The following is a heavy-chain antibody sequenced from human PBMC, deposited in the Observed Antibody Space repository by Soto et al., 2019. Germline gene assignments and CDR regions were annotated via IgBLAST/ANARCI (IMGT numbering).Heavy chain of an antibody. J-gene: IGHJ6*02. CDR1: GFTFSNAW. V-gene: IGHV3-15*01. D-gene: IGHD3-10*01. Sequence: EVQLVESGGGLVKPGGSLRLSCAASGFTFSNAWMSWVRQAPGKGLEWVGRIKSKSDGGTTDYAAPVKGRFTISRDDSKNTLYLQMNSLKTEDTAVYYCAGSSYYYYAMDVWGQGTTVTVSS. CDR2: IKSKSDGGTT. CDR3: AGSSYYYYAMDV.